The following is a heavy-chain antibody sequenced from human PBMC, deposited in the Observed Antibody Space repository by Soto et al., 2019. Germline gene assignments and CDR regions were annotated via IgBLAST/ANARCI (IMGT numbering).Heavy chain of an antibody. Sequence: SETLSLTCAVYGGSFSGYYWSWIRQPPGKGLEWIGEINHSGSTNYNPSLKSRVTISVDTSKNQFSLKLSSVTAADTAVYYCARAAILGYCSGGSCYQNRYFDYWGQGTLVTVSS. J-gene: IGHJ4*02. CDR2: INHSGST. D-gene: IGHD2-15*01. CDR3: ARAAILGYCSGGSCYQNRYFDY. V-gene: IGHV4-34*01. CDR1: GGSFSGYY.